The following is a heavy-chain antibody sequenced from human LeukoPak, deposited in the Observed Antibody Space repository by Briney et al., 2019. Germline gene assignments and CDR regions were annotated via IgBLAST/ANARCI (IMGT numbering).Heavy chain of an antibody. D-gene: IGHD1-26*01. V-gene: IGHV4-59*01. J-gene: IGHJ6*03. CDR2: IYKGST. CDR1: GGSISTYH. Sequence: SETLSLTCTISGGSISTYHWSWIRQPPEKGLEWIGYIYKGSTNYNPSLKSRVTISVVTSKNQFSLKLSSVTAADTAVYYCARVGSWPNYYYYYMDVWGKGTTVTVSS. CDR3: ARVGSWPNYYYYYMDV.